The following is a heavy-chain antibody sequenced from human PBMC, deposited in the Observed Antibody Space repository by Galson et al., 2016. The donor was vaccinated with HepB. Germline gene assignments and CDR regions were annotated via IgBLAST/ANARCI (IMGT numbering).Heavy chain of an antibody. CDR1: GGSISSDNW. CDR3: ARLWCSGGSCYSFFDY. D-gene: IGHD2-15*01. Sequence: SETLSLTCAVSGGSISSDNWWSWVRQPPGKGLEWIGEIYHSGGTNYNPSLKSRVTILVDKSKNQFSLKLSSVTAADTAVYYCARLWCSGGSCYSFFDYWGQGTLVTVSS. J-gene: IGHJ4*02. CDR2: IYHSGGT. V-gene: IGHV4-4*02.